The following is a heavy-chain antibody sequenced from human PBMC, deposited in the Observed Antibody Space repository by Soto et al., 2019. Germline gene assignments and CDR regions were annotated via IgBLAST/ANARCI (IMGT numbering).Heavy chain of an antibody. CDR1: GGSVSSGSYY. D-gene: IGHD3-3*01. J-gene: IGHJ5*02. Sequence: SETLSLTCTVSGGSVSSGSYYWSWIRQPPGKGLEWIGYIYYSGSTNYNPSLKSRVTISVDTSKNQFSLKLSSVTAADTAVYYCARANRFLEWPRFDPWGQGTLVTVSS. CDR2: IYYSGST. CDR3: ARANRFLEWPRFDP. V-gene: IGHV4-61*01.